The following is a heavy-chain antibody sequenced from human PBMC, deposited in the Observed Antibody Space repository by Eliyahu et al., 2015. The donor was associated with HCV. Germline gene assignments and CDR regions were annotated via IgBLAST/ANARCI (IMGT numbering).Heavy chain of an antibody. CDR2: VDPEDGET. CDR3: ATESVDLVAATQSGY. V-gene: IGHV1-69-2*01. CDR1: GYTYSDFF. D-gene: IGHD2-8*02. J-gene: IGHJ4*02. Sequence: EVQLVQSGTEVKKPGATVTISCTXSGYTYSDFFIHWVRQAPAKGLEWMGIVDPEDGETKYSENFQGRLTLTADTSTDTAYLKLSSLRSEDTAVYYCATESVDLVAATQSGYWGPGTRVTVSS.